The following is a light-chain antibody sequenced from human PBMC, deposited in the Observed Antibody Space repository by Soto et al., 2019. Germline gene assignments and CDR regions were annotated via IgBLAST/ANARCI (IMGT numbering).Light chain of an antibody. V-gene: IGKV1-5*03. Sequence: DIQMTQSPSTLSASVGDRVTITCLASQTISSWLAWYQQKQGKAPKLLIYKASTLKSGVPSRFSGSGSGTELTLTISSLQPDDFATYYCQHYNSYSEEFGQGTKVDI. CDR3: QHYNSYSEE. J-gene: IGKJ1*01. CDR1: QTISSW. CDR2: KAS.